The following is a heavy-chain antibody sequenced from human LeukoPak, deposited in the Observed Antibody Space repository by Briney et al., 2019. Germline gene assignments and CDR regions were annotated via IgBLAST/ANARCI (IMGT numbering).Heavy chain of an antibody. V-gene: IGHV1-69*13. CDR1: GGTFSSYA. CDR3: ARGITGTLLYYYYYMDV. Sequence: SVKVSCKASGGTFSSYAISWVRQAPGQGLEWMGGIIPIFGTANYAQKFQGRVTITADESTSTAYMELSSLRSEDTAVYYCARGITGTLLYYYYYMDVWGKGTTVTVSS. D-gene: IGHD1/OR15-1a*01. J-gene: IGHJ6*03. CDR2: IIPIFGTA.